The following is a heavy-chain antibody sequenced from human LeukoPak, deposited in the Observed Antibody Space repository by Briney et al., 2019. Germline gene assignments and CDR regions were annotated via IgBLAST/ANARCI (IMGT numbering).Heavy chain of an antibody. CDR1: GYTFTSYY. V-gene: IGHV1-46*01. J-gene: IGHJ3*02. CDR2: INPTSGDT. D-gene: IGHD6-25*01. Sequence: ASVKVSCKASGYTFTSYYVHWVRQAPGQGLEWMGIINPTSGDTNYAQNFQGRVTMTRDMSTSTVYMELSSLRSEDTAVYYCARYGFSSVSQGGWHAFDIWGLGTMVTVSS. CDR3: ARYGFSSVSQGGWHAFDI.